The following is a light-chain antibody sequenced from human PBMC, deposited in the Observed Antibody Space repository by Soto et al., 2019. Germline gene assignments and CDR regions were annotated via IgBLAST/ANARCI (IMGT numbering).Light chain of an antibody. CDR2: GAS. CDR1: QSVSSN. V-gene: IGKV3-15*01. J-gene: IGKJ1*01. CDR3: QHYNNWPPWT. Sequence: IVLTHSPGTLSLSPLERATFSCSSSQSVSSNLAWYQQKPGQAPRLLIYGASIRATGIPARFSGSGSGTEFTPTISSLQSEDFAVYYCQHYNNWPPWTFGQGTKVDIK.